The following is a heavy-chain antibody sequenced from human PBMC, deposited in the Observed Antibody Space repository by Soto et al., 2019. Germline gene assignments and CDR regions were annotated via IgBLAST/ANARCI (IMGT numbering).Heavy chain of an antibody. Sequence: QVQLQESGPGLVKPSQTLSLTCTVSGGSISSGDYYWSWIRQPPGKGLEWIGYIYYSGSTYYNPSLKSRVTISVDTSKNQFSLKLSSVTSADTAVYYCARVSGSYYHWFDPWGQGTLVTVSS. CDR2: IYYSGST. D-gene: IGHD1-26*01. CDR3: ARVSGSYYHWFDP. V-gene: IGHV4-30-4*01. J-gene: IGHJ5*02. CDR1: GGSISSGDYY.